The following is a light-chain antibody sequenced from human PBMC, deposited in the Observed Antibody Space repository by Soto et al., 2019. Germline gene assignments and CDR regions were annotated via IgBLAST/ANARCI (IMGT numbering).Light chain of an antibody. CDR3: QEYSEWPLFT. CDR1: QSVGRN. V-gene: IGKV3-15*01. CDR2: AAS. J-gene: IGKJ3*01. Sequence: EIVVTQSPGILSVSPGDRATLSCRASQSVGRNLAWYHQKPGQAPTLLIYAASTRATGLPARFSGSGSGTDFTLTISSLQSEDFAVYSCQEYSEWPLFTFGPGTRVDIK.